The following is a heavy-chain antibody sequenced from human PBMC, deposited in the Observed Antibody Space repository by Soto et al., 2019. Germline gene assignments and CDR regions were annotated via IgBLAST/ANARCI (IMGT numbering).Heavy chain of an antibody. J-gene: IGHJ6*02. CDR2: IYYSGST. Sequence: SETLSLTCTVSGGSVSSGSYYWSWIRQPPGKGLEWIGYIYYSGSTNYNPSLKSRVTISVDTSKDQFSLKLSSVTAADTAVYYCARVLVGATHYYGMDVWGQGTTVTVSS. CDR1: GGSVSSGSYY. V-gene: IGHV4-61*01. CDR3: ARVLVGATHYYGMDV. D-gene: IGHD1-26*01.